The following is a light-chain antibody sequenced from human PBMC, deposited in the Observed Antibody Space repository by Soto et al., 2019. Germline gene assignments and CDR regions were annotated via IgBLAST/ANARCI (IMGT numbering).Light chain of an antibody. CDR1: SNDVGGYKY. CDR3: SSYSSNNILSYV. Sequence: QSALTQPASVSGAPGQSITISCTGTSNDVGGYKYVSWYQQRPGTAPKLIMFEVNNRPSGVSDRFSGSRSANTASLTISGLQAQDEADYYGSSYSSNNILSYVFGTGTQLTVL. J-gene: IGLJ1*01. CDR2: EVN. V-gene: IGLV2-14*03.